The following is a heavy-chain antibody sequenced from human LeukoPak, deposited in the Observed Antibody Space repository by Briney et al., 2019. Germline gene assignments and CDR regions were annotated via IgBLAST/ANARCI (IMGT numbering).Heavy chain of an antibody. V-gene: IGHV3-7*01. CDR2: IREDGSEK. CDR3: TSGRQLGY. J-gene: IGHJ4*02. D-gene: IGHD6-13*01. Sequence: GGSLRLSCAASGFTFSNYWMSWVRQAPGKGLEWVANIREDGSEKYYVDSVKGRFTISRDNARNSLYLQMNSLRAEDTAVYYCTSGRQLGYWGQGTLVTVSS. CDR1: GFTFSNYW.